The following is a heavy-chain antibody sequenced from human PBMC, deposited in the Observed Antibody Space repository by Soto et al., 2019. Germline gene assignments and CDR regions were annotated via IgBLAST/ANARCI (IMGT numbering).Heavy chain of an antibody. Sequence: KASETLSLTCSVSGDSISSGGYYWRWVRQRPGKGLEWVGYIDYSGGAYYNPSLKSRIIISVDTSKNQFSLKLSSVSAADTAVYYCARTPDNGRNWFDPWGQGTQVTVSS. CDR2: IDYSGGA. CDR1: GDSISSGGYY. D-gene: IGHD2-15*01. CDR3: ARTPDNGRNWFDP. J-gene: IGHJ5*02. V-gene: IGHV4-31*03.